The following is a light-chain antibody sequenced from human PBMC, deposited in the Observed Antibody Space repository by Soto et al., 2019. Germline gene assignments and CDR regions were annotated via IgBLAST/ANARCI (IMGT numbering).Light chain of an antibody. V-gene: IGKV3-11*01. CDR2: DAS. CDR1: QSVSSY. J-gene: IGKJ2*01. Sequence: EIVLTQSPATLSLSPGERATLSCRASQSVSSYLAWYQQKPGQAPRLLIYDASNRATGIPARFSGSGSGTDVTLTISSLEPEDLAVYYCQQRSNWPPVYTFGQGTKLEIK. CDR3: QQRSNWPPVYT.